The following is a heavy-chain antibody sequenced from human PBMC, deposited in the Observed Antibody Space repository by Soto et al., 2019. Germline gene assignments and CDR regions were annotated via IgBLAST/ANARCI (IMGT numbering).Heavy chain of an antibody. Sequence: GGSLRLSCAASGFTFSSFAMHWVRQSPVKGLEWLAVISSDGSSKYYADSMQGRFTVSRDNFKNTMFLQMNSLRVEDTAVYYCAKESDTSRRPLDYWGQGALVTVSS. CDR1: GFTFSSFA. CDR2: ISSDGSSK. V-gene: IGHV3-30-3*01. CDR3: AKESDTSRRPLDY. J-gene: IGHJ4*02.